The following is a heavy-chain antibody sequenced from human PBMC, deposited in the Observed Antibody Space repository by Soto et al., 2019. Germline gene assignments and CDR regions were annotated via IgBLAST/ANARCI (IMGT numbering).Heavy chain of an antibody. CDR1: GFTFSSYA. D-gene: IGHD6-19*01. Sequence: MRLSCAASGFTFSSYAMSWVRQAPGKGLEWVSAISGSGGSTYYADSVKGRFTISRGNSKNTLYLKMNSLRAEDTAVYYCAKDFDSYSSGRYGMDVWGQGTTVTVSS. CDR2: ISGSGGST. J-gene: IGHJ6*02. V-gene: IGHV3-23*01. CDR3: AKDFDSYSSGRYGMDV.